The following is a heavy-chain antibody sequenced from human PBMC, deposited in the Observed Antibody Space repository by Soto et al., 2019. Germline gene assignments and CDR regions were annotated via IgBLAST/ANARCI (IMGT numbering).Heavy chain of an antibody. Sequence: GGSLRLSCAASGFRFSSYCMHWVRQAPGKGLEWVAFVSSDGNNKYYADSVKGRFTMSRDNSKSTMFLQMDSLRVDDTAIYYCAKVGLIHFYSYCMDLWGQGTLVTVSS. CDR2: VSSDGNNK. V-gene: IGHV3-30*18. CDR3: AKVGLIHFYSYCMDL. J-gene: IGHJ5*02. D-gene: IGHD3-3*02. CDR1: GFRFSSYC.